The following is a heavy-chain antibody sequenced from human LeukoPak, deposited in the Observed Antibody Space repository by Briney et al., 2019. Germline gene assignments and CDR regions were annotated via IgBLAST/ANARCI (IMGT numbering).Heavy chain of an antibody. CDR3: AKARHIVAREADY. D-gene: IGHD5-12*01. CDR2: IRYDGSNK. V-gene: IGHV3-30*02. Sequence: GGSLRLSCAASGFTFSSYGMHWVRQAPGKGLEWVAFIRYDGSNKYYADSVKGRFTISRDNSKNTLYLQMNSLRAEDTAVYYCAKARHIVAREADYWGQGTLVTVSS. CDR1: GFTFSSYG. J-gene: IGHJ4*02.